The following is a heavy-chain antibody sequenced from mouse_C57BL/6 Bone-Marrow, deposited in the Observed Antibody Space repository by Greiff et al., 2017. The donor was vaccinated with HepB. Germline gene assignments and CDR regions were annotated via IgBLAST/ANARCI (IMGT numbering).Heavy chain of an antibody. CDR1: GYTFTSYG. CDR2: IYPRSGNT. J-gene: IGHJ2*01. Sequence: QVQLKESGAELARPGASVKLSCKASGYTFTSYGISWVKQRTGQGLEWIGEIYPRSGNTYYNEKFKGKATLTADKSSSTAYMELRSLTSEDSAVYFCASPLYYGNPYYFDYWGQGTTLTVSS. CDR3: ASPLYYGNPYYFDY. V-gene: IGHV1-81*01. D-gene: IGHD2-1*01.